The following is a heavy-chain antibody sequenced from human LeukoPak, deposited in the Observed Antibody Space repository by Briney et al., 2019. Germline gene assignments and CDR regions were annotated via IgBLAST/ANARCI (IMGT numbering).Heavy chain of an antibody. CDR2: VYSGGST. CDR1: GFTVGANY. J-gene: IGHJ4*02. Sequence: GGSLSLSVAAFGFTVGANYMSGVRQPPGKGLEWVSVVYSGGSTYYADSVKGRFTISRDNSKNTLYLQMKSLRAEDTAVYYCARERNLEIAVAGTIFNYWGQGTLVTVSS. CDR3: ARERNLEIAVAGTIFNY. D-gene: IGHD6-19*01. V-gene: IGHV3-66*01.